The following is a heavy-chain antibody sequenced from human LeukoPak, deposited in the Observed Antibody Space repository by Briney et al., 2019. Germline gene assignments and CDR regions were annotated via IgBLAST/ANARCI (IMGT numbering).Heavy chain of an antibody. D-gene: IGHD1-14*01. CDR1: GSSFTSYW. Sequence: GESLKISCKGSGSSFTSYWIGWVRQLPGKGLEWMGIIYPGDSDTRYSPSFQGQVTISADKSISTAYLQWSSLKASDTAMYYCARPLRTASPSLFSYWGQGTLVTVSS. CDR2: IYPGDSDT. V-gene: IGHV5-51*01. CDR3: ARPLRTASPSLFSY. J-gene: IGHJ4*02.